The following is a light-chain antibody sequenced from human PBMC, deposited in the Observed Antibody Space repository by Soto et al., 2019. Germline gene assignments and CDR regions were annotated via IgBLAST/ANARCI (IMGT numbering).Light chain of an antibody. CDR3: LLSYNAARV. J-gene: IGLJ2*01. Sequence: QAVVTHEPSLTVSPGGTVTLTSGSSTGAVTSNHHPYWFQQKAGQAPRTLIYDTSNKHSWTPARFSGSLLGDKAALTLSGAQPEDEAQYYCLLSYNAARVFGGGTKLTVL. CDR2: DTS. CDR1: TGAVTSNHH. V-gene: IGLV7-46*01.